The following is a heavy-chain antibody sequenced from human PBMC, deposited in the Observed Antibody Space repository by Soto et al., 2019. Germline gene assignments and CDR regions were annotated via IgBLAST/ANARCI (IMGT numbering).Heavy chain of an antibody. CDR3: ARDNGGGSYPAGAFDI. D-gene: IGHD1-26*01. CDR2: INPNSGGT. Sequence: EASVKVSCKASGYTFTGYYMHWVRQAPGQGLEWMGWINPNSGGTNYAQKFQGWVTMTRDTSISAAYMELSRLRSDDTAVYYCARDNGGGSYPAGAFDIWGQGTMVTVSS. V-gene: IGHV1-2*04. J-gene: IGHJ3*02. CDR1: GYTFTGYY.